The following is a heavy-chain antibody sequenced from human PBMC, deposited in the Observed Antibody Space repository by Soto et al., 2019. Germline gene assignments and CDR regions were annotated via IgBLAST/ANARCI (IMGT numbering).Heavy chain of an antibody. Sequence: GASVKVSRKASGYTFTSYYMHWVRQAPGQGLEWMGIINPSGGSTSYAQKFQGRVTMTRDTSTSTVYMELSSLRSEDTAVYYCVLWFGELYGYWGQGTLVTVSS. D-gene: IGHD3-10*01. J-gene: IGHJ4*02. CDR2: INPSGGST. V-gene: IGHV1-46*01. CDR1: GYTFTSYY. CDR3: VLWFGELYGY.